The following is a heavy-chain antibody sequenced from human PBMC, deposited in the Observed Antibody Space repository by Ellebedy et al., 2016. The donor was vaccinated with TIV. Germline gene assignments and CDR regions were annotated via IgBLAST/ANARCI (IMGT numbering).Heavy chain of an antibody. V-gene: IGHV4-34*01. CDR3: ARARGQYLYGSGSYFTH. CDR1: GGSFNGYF. J-gene: IGHJ4*02. Sequence: MPSETLSLTCAVNGGSFNGYFWSWICQSPGKGLEWLGEINPSGTANYNPSLKSRVTMSVDTPEKQFSLRLTSVTAADAAVYYCARARGQYLYGSGSYFTHWGQGEVVTVSS. CDR2: INPSGTA. D-gene: IGHD3-10*01.